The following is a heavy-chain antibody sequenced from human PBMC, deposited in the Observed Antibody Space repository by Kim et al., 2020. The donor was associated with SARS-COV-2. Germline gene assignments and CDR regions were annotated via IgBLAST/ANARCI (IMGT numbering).Heavy chain of an antibody. Sequence: NPSLKSRVTISVDASKNQFSLKLSFVTAADTAMYYCVRLGCSATSCTTLDYWGQGTLVTVSS. CDR3: VRLGCSATSCTTLDY. J-gene: IGHJ4*02. V-gene: IGHV4-59*08. D-gene: IGHD2-2*01.